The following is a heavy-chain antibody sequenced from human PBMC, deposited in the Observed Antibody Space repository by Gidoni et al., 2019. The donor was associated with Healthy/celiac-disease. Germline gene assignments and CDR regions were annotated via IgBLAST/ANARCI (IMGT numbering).Heavy chain of an antibody. CDR3: ARGFTYYYGSGSNKYYFDY. V-gene: IGHV4-59*08. D-gene: IGHD3-10*01. Sequence: QVQLQESGLGLVKPSETLSLICPVSGGSISRYYWSWIRQPPGKGLEWIGYIFYSGSTNYNPSLKSRVAMSVDTSKNQFSLKLSSVTAADTAVYYCARGFTYYYGSGSNKYYFDYWGQGTLVTVSS. CDR1: GGSISRYY. J-gene: IGHJ4*02. CDR2: IFYSGST.